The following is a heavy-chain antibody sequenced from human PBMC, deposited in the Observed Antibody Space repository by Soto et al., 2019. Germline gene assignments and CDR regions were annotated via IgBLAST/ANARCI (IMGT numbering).Heavy chain of an antibody. V-gene: IGHV1-3*05. CDR2: INAGNGNT. Sequence: QVQLVQSGAEEKKPGASVKVSCKASGYTFTSYAMQWVRQAPGQRLEWMGWINAGNGNTKYSQKFQGRVTITRDTSASTAYMGLIRLRSEDTAVYYCASSGSYWGIDYWGQGTLVTVSS. CDR1: GYTFTSYA. CDR3: ASSGSYWGIDY. J-gene: IGHJ4*02. D-gene: IGHD1-26*01.